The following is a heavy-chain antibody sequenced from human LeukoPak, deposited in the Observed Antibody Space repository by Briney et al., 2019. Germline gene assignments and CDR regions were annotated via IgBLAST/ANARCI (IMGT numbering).Heavy chain of an antibody. Sequence: LETLSLTCAVSGHSISSSNWWGWIRQPPGKGLEWIGYISYSGSTYFNPSLKSRVTMSVDTSKKQFSLKLSSVTAVDTAVYYCARIYSYGLRYFDYWGQGTLVTVSS. CDR2: ISYSGST. V-gene: IGHV4-28*01. D-gene: IGHD5-18*01. J-gene: IGHJ4*02. CDR3: ARIYSYGLRYFDY. CDR1: GHSISSSNW.